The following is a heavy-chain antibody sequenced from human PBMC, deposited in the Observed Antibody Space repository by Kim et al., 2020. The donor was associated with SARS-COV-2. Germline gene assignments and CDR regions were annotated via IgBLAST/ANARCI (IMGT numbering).Heavy chain of an antibody. V-gene: IGHV3-30-3*01. CDR3: ARDWGEGWYYSNYFDY. CDR2: ISYDGSNK. J-gene: IGHJ4*02. Sequence: GWSLRLSCAASGFTFSSYAMHWVRQAPGKGLEWVAVISYDGSNKYYADSVKGRFTISRDNSKNTLYLQMNSLRAEDTAVYYCARDWGEGWYYSNYFDYWGQGTLVTVSS. CDR1: GFTFSSYA. D-gene: IGHD4-4*01.